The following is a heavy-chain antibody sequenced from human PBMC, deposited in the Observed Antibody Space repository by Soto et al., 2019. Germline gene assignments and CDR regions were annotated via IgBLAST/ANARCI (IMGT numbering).Heavy chain of an antibody. D-gene: IGHD5-12*01. J-gene: IGHJ6*02. Sequence: SETLSLTCAVYGGSFSGYYWSWIRQPPGKGLEWIGEINHSGSTNYIPSLKSRVTISVDTSKNQFSLKLSSVTAADTAVYYCARSLATIIYYYYGMDVWGQGTTVTVSS. CDR2: INHSGST. CDR3: ARSLATIIYYYYGMDV. CDR1: GGSFSGYY. V-gene: IGHV4-34*01.